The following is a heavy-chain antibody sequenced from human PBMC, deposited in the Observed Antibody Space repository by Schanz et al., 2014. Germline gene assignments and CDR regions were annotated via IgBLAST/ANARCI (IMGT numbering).Heavy chain of an antibody. CDR3: VKDLQRELLRDDHYYGMDV. J-gene: IGHJ6*02. CDR2: VSRDGSET. CDR1: GFTFDNYA. V-gene: IGHV3-74*02. D-gene: IGHD1-26*01. Sequence: EVQLVESGGGLVQPGRSLRLSCAASGFTFDNYAMHWVRQPPGKGLLWVSRVSRDGSETTYVDSVRGRFTISRDTAKNTVFLQMNNLRAEDTAVYYCVKDLQRELLRDDHYYGMDVWGQGTTVTVSS.